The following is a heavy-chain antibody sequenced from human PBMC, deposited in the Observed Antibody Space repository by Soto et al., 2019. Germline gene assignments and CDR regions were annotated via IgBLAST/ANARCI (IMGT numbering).Heavy chain of an antibody. J-gene: IGHJ4*02. CDR3: AKGQRGHIGVVVAAFY. Sequence: EVQLLESGGGLVQPGGSLRLSCAASGFTFSSYAMSWVRQAPGKGLEWVSAISGSGGSTYYADSVKGRFTISRDNSKNTLYLQMNRLRAEDTAVYYCAKGQRGHIGVVVAAFYWGQGTLVTVSS. CDR2: ISGSGGST. V-gene: IGHV3-23*01. CDR1: GFTFSSYA. D-gene: IGHD2-15*01.